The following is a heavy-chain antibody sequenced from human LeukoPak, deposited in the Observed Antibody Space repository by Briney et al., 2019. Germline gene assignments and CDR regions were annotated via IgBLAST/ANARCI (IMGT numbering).Heavy chain of an antibody. CDR3: AKSVLTYYCDSSDHDAFDI. Sequence: GGSLRLSCAASGFTFSSYGMHWVRQAPGKGLEWVAVISYDGSNKYYADSVKGRFTISRDNSKNTLYLQMNSLRAEDTAVYYCAKSVLTYYCDSSDHDAFDIWGQGTMVTVSS. CDR2: ISYDGSNK. V-gene: IGHV3-30*18. D-gene: IGHD3-22*01. J-gene: IGHJ3*02. CDR1: GFTFSSYG.